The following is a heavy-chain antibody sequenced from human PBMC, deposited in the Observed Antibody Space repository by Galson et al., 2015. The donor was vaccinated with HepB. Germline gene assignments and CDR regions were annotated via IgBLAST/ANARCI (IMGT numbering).Heavy chain of an antibody. Sequence: LSCAASGFTFSSYGMHWVRQAPGKGLEWVAVISYDGSNKYYADSVKGRFTISRDNSKNTLYLQMNSLRAEDTAVYYCAKEGQPLPYLYYYYGMDVWGQGTTVTVSS. CDR1: GFTFSSYG. V-gene: IGHV3-30*18. D-gene: IGHD3-16*01. J-gene: IGHJ6*02. CDR3: AKEGQPLPYLYYYYGMDV. CDR2: ISYDGSNK.